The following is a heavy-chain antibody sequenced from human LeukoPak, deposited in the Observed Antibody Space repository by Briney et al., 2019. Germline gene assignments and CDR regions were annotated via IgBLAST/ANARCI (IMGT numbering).Heavy chain of an antibody. J-gene: IGHJ4*02. CDR2: IDPSGGST. D-gene: IGHD3-10*01. V-gene: IGHV1-46*01. CDR3: ARDLWFGESPN. CDR1: GYTFTSYY. Sequence: GASVKVSCKASGYTFTSYYIHWVRQAPGQGLEWLGMIDPSGGSTTYAQKFQGRVTMTRDMSTSTVYMELRSLRSDDTAVYYCARDLWFGESPNWGQGTLVTVSS.